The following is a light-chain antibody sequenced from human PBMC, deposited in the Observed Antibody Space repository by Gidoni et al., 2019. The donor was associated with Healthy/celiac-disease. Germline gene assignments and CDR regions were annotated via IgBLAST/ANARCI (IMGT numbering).Light chain of an antibody. V-gene: IGKV3-11*01. J-gene: IGKJ3*01. Sequence: EIVLTQSPATLSLSPGERATLSCRASQSVSSNFSWYYQQPGQAPRLLIYYASNRATGIPARYRGSGSGTGFTLTISSLEPEDFAVYYCQQRSNWGWGFTFXPXTKVDIK. CDR2: YAS. CDR1: QSVSSN. CDR3: QQRSNWGWGFT.